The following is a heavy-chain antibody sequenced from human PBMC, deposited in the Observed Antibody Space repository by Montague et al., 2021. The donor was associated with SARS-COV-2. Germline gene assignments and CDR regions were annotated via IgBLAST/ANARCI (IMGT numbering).Heavy chain of an antibody. CDR3: AKDAYDYVWGSYRYRADDAFDI. V-gene: IGHV3-23*03. D-gene: IGHD3-16*02. CDR1: GFTFSSYA. Sequence: SLRLSCAASGFTFSSYAMSWVRQAPGKGLEWVSVIYSGGSSTYYADSVKGRFTISRDNSKNTLYLQMNSLRAEDTAVYYCAKDAYDYVWGSYRYRADDAFDIWGQGTMVTVSS. CDR2: IYSGGSST. J-gene: IGHJ3*02.